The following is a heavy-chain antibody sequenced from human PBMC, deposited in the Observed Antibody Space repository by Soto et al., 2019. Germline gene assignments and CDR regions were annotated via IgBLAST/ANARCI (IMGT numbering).Heavy chain of an antibody. CDR3: ARVWGGAFDF. Sequence: SETLSLTCTVSGGSISSYYWSWIRQPPGKGLEWIGYIYYSGSTNYNPSLKSRVTISVDTSKNQFSLRLSSVTAADTAVYYCARVWGGAFDFWGQGTMVTVSS. CDR1: GGSISSYY. CDR2: IYYSGST. V-gene: IGHV4-59*01. J-gene: IGHJ3*01. D-gene: IGHD3-10*01.